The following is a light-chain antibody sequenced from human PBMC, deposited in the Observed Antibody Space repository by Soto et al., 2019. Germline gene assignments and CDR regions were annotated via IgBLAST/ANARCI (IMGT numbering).Light chain of an antibody. V-gene: IGLV7-43*01. Sequence: QSAVTQHPSLTVSPGGTVTLTCAPSTGAVTSDYYPNWFQQNPGQAPRALIYSTTNKYSWTPARFSGSLLVGKAALTLSGVQPEDEADYYCLLYFGGQLGVFGGGTKLTVL. CDR2: STT. CDR1: TGAVTSDYY. J-gene: IGLJ2*01. CDR3: LLYFGGQLGV.